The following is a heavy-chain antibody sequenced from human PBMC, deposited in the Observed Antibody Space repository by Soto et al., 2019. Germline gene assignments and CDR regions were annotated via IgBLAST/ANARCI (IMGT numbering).Heavy chain of an antibody. CDR3: PRGQDAYKSGY. CDR2: IYNTGHT. V-gene: IGHV4-61*01. CDR1: GGSVSSSPYY. Sequence: QVRLQESGPGLVQPSETLSLTCTVSGGSVSSSPYYWSWIRQPPGKGLECIGYIYNTGHTYYSPSLRSRVTRKVDTATKQLSLMLSSVTAADPAVNYCPRGQDAYKSGYWGQGTLVTVSS. D-gene: IGHD1-1*01. J-gene: IGHJ4*02.